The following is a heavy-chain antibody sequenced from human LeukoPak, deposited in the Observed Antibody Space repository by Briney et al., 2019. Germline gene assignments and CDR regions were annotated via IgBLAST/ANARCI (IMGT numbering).Heavy chain of an antibody. CDR3: ARDPAVYYGSDYYFDS. CDR1: GYTFTTYG. J-gene: IGHJ4*02. V-gene: IGHV1-2*02. D-gene: IGHD3-10*01. CDR2: ITPNTGGT. Sequence: GASVKVSCKASGYTFTTYGITWVRQAPGQGLEWMGWITPNTGGTNYAQKFQGRVTMTRDTSISTAYMELSRLRSDDTAVYYCARDPAVYYGSDYYFDSWGQGTLVTVSS.